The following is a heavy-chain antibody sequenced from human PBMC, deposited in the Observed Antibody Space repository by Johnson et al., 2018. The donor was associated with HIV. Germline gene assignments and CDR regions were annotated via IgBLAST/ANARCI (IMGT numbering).Heavy chain of an antibody. V-gene: IGHV3-11*04. Sequence: VQLVESGGDLVKPGGSLRLSCAASGFIFSDYYMTWIRQAPGKGLEWVSYISSSGSTIYYADSVKGRFTISRDNAKNSLYLQMNSLRAEDTAVYYCASTGYSSGWYWDAFDIWGQGTMVTVSS. D-gene: IGHD6-19*01. J-gene: IGHJ3*02. CDR1: GFIFSDYY. CDR3: ASTGYSSGWYWDAFDI. CDR2: ISSSGSTI.